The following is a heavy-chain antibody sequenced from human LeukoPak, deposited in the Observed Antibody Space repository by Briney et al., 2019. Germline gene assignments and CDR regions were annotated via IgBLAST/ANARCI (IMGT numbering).Heavy chain of an antibody. CDR3: ARWSHRGNFFDY. V-gene: IGHV1-2*02. CDR2: INPNSGDT. CDR1: RFTFTDYY. Sequence: GASVKVSYQASRFTFTDYYMHSVGQAPGPRREWMGLINPNSGDTNYAQDFQGRVTMTRETSISTAYMELSRLTSDDTAVYYWARWSHRGNFFDYWGQGTLVTVS. J-gene: IGHJ4*02.